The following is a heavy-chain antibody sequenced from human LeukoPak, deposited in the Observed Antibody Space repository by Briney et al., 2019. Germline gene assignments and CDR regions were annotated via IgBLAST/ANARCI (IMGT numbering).Heavy chain of an antibody. Sequence: GGSLRLSCAASGFTFSSYGMHWVRQAPGKGLEWVAVISYDGSNKYYADSVKGRFTISRDNSKNTLYLQMNSLRAEDTAVYYCARDLNYFDYWGQGTLVTVSS. J-gene: IGHJ4*02. V-gene: IGHV3-30*03. CDR2: ISYDGSNK. CDR1: GFTFSSYG. CDR3: ARDLNYFDY.